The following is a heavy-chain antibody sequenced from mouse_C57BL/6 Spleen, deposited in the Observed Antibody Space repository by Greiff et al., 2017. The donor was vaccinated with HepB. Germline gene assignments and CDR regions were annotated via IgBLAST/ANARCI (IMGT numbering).Heavy chain of an antibody. CDR2: IYPGGGYT. CDR1: GYTFTNYW. D-gene: IGHD2-2*01. CDR3: VYYGYDEYAMDY. J-gene: IGHJ4*01. V-gene: IGHV1-63*01. Sequence: VQLQQSGAELVRPGTSVKMSCKASGYTFTNYWIGWAKQRPGHGLEWIGDIYPGGGYTNYNEKFKGKATLTADKSTSKAYMQFSSLTSEDSAIYYCVYYGYDEYAMDYWGQGTSVTVSS.